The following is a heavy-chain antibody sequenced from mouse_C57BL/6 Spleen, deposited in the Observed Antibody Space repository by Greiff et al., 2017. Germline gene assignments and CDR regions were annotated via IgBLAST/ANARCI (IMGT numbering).Heavy chain of an antibody. CDR2: INPGSGGT. D-gene: IGHD2-4*01. CDR1: GYAFTNYL. V-gene: IGHV1-54*01. CDR3: VYDYDPYYAMDY. J-gene: IGHJ4*01. Sequence: QVQLQQSGAELVRPGTSVKVSCKASGYAFTNYLIEWVKQRPGQGLEWIGVINPGSGGTNYNEKFQGKATLTADKSSSTAYMQLSSLTSEDSAVYFCVYDYDPYYAMDYWGQGTSVTVSS.